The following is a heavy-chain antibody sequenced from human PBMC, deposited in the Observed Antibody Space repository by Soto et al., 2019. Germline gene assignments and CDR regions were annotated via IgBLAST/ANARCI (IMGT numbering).Heavy chain of an antibody. D-gene: IGHD3-10*01. J-gene: IGHJ5*02. CDR2: IYHSEST. V-gene: IGHV4-4*02. CDR3: AKINYYGAGSFWFDP. Sequence: SETLSLTCAVSGGAISSGDWWSWVRRPPGKGLEWIGEIYHSESTNYNPSLKSRATISLEKSRNQFSLKLNSVTAADTAVYYCAKINYYGAGSFWFDPWGQGTLVTVSS. CDR1: GGAISSGDW.